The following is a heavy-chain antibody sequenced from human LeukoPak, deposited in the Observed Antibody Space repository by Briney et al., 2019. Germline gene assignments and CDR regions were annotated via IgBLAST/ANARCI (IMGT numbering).Heavy chain of an antibody. J-gene: IGHJ4*02. CDR2: VHYSGST. D-gene: IGHD1-26*01. V-gene: IGHV4-39*01. Sequence: SETLSLTCIVSGGSISSSSNYWGWIRQPPGKGLEWIGSVHYSGSTYYNLSLKSRVTISADTSKNQFSLKLSSVTAADTAVYYCARHFRIAPGIFDYWGQGTLVTVSS. CDR1: GGSISSSSNY. CDR3: ARHFRIAPGIFDY.